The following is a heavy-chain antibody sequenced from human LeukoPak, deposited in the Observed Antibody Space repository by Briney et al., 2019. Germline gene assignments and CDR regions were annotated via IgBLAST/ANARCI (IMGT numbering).Heavy chain of an antibody. V-gene: IGHV4-34*01. CDR1: GGSFSGYY. CDR2: INHSGST. CDR3: ARDSIPPGPAYYFDY. J-gene: IGHJ4*02. D-gene: IGHD2/OR15-2a*01. Sequence: SETLSLTCAVYGGSFSGYYWSWIRQPPGKGLEWIGEINHSGSTNYNPSLKSRVTISVDTSKNQFSLKLSSVTAADTAVYYCARDSIPPGPAYYFDYWGQGTLVTVSS.